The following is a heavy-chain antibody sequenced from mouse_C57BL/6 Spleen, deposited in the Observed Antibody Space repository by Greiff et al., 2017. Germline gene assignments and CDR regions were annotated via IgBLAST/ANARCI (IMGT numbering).Heavy chain of an antibody. Sequence: EVKVEESGPELVKPGASVKISCKASGYSFTGYYMTWVKQSPEKSLEWIGEINPSTGGTTYNQKFKAKATLTVDKSSSTAYMQLKSLTSEDSAVYYCARGDRYFDVWGTGTTVTVSS. J-gene: IGHJ1*03. V-gene: IGHV1-42*01. CDR1: GYSFTGYY. CDR2: INPSTGGT. CDR3: ARGDRYFDV.